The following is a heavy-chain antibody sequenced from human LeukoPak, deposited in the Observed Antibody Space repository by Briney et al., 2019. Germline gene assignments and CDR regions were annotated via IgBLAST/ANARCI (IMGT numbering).Heavy chain of an antibody. D-gene: IGHD3-22*01. Sequence: PSETLSLTCTVSGGSISSGGYYRSWIRQHPGKGLEWIGYIYYSGSTYYNPSLKSRVTISVDTSKNQFSLKLSSVTAADTAVYYCARDSGDSSGYYSEFDYWGQGTLVTVSS. CDR2: IYYSGST. CDR1: GGSISSGGYY. CDR3: ARDSGDSSGYYSEFDY. J-gene: IGHJ4*02. V-gene: IGHV4-31*03.